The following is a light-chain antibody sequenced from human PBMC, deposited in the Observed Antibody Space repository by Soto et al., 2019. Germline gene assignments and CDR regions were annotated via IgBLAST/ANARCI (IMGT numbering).Light chain of an antibody. J-gene: IGKJ5*01. CDR3: QQYGSSP. CDR2: GAS. Sequence: PGERATLSCRASQSVSSSYLAWYQQKPGQAPRLLIYGASSKATGIPDRFSGSGSGTDFTLTISSLEPEDFAVYYCQQYGSSPFGQGTRLEIK. V-gene: IGKV3-20*01. CDR1: QSVSSSY.